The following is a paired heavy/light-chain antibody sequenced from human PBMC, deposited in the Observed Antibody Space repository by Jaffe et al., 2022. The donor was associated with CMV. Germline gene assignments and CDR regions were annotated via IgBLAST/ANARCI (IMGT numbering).Light chain of an antibody. CDR3: CSYAGSSTFYVV. V-gene: IGLV2-23*02. CDR2: EVS. CDR1: SSDVGSYNL. J-gene: IGLJ2*01. Sequence: QSALTQPASVSGSPGQSITISCTGTSSDVGSYNLVSWYQQHPGKAPKLMIYEVSKRPSGVSNRFSGSKSGNTASLTISGLQAEDEADYYCCSYAGSSTFYVVFGGGTKLTVL.
Heavy chain of an antibody. CDR3: AQGPVGATAYYYYYGMDV. J-gene: IGHJ6*02. CDR2: ISGSGGST. CDR1: GFTFSSYA. D-gene: IGHD1-26*01. Sequence: EVQLLESGGGLVQPGGSLRLSCAASGFTFSSYAMSWVRQAPGKGLEWVSAISGSGGSTYYADSVKGRFTISRDNSKNTLYLQMNSLRAEDTAVYYCAQGPVGATAYYYYYGMDVWGQGTTVTVSS. V-gene: IGHV3-23*01.